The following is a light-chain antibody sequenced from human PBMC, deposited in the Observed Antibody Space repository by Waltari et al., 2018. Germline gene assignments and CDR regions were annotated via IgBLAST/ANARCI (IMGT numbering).Light chain of an antibody. V-gene: IGKV4-1*01. CDR1: QSVLYSSNNKNY. J-gene: IGKJ1*01. CDR3: QQYYSTLRRT. CDR2: WAS. Sequence: DIVMTQSPDSLAVSLGERATINCKSSQSVLYSSNNKNYLAWYQQKPGQPPKLLIYWASTRESGVPDRFSGSGSGTDFTLTSSSLQAEDGAVYYCQQYYSTLRRTFGQGTKVEIK.